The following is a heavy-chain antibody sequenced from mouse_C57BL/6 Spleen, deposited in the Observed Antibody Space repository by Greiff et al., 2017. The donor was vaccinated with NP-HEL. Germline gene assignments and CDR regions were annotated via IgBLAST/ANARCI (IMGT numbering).Heavy chain of an antibody. V-gene: IGHV1-82*01. J-gene: IGHJ2*01. D-gene: IGHD3-2*02. CDR2: IYPGDGDT. CDR1: GYAFSSSW. Sequence: QVQLQQSGPELVKPGASVKISCKASGYAFSSSWMNWVKQRPGKGLEWIGRIYPGDGDTNYNGKFKGKATLTADKSSSTAYMQLSSLTSEDSAVYFCAHKKGYLDSSGYYFDYWGQGTTLTVSS. CDR3: AHKKGYLDSSGYYFDY.